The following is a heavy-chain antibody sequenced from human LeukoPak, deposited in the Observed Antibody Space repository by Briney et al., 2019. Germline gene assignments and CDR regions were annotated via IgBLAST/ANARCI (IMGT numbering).Heavy chain of an antibody. J-gene: IGHJ4*02. CDR1: GGSFRGYY. Sequence: PSETLSLTCGVYGGSFRGYYWSWLRQPPGKGLEWIGEVDDGGSTHYNPSLKSRVTISADTPNNQFSLKLSSVTAAAAAVYFCARPRYCMSTNGPDPQFEYWGQGTLVTVSS. CDR3: ARPRYCMSTNGPDPQFEY. D-gene: IGHD2-15*01. CDR2: VDDGGST. V-gene: IGHV4-34*01.